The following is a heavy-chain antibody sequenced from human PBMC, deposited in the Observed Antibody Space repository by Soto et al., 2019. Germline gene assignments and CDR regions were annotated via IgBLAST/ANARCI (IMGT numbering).Heavy chain of an antibody. J-gene: IGHJ4*02. CDR1: GYTFTGYY. Sequence: QVQLVQSGAEVKKPGASVKVYCKASGYTFTGYYMHWVRQAPGQGLEWMGWINPNSGGTNYAQKFQGGVTMTRDTSISTAYMELSRLRSDDTAVYYCARSPDHTKISSVLFDYWGQGTLVTVSS. CDR3: ARSPDHTKISSVLFDY. CDR2: INPNSGGT. V-gene: IGHV1-2*02.